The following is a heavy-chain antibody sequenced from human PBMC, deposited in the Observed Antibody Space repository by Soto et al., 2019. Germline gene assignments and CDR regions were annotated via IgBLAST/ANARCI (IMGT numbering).Heavy chain of an antibody. CDR2: IYWDDDK. CDR3: AHSVVAGLGYYFDY. Sequence: QITLKESGPTLVKPTQTLTLTCTFSGFSLSSTRVAVGWIRQPPGKALEWLALIYWDDDKRYSPFLKSRLTLTKDTSKNQVVLTMTNMDPVGTATYYCAHSVVAGLGYYFDYWGQGTLVTVSS. V-gene: IGHV2-5*02. CDR1: GFSLSSTRVA. D-gene: IGHD6-19*01. J-gene: IGHJ4*02.